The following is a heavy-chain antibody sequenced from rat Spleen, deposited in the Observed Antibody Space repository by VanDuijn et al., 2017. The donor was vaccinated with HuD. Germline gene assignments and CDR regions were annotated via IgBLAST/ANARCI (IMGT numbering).Heavy chain of an antibody. D-gene: IGHD1-1*01. J-gene: IGHJ2*01. V-gene: IGHV5-29*01. Sequence: EVQLVESDGGLVQPGRSLKLSCAASGFTFSDYGMAWVRQAPTKGLEWVATISYGDSSGHSSTYYRDSVKGRFTISRDNAKSSLYLQMDSLRSEDTATYYCVRHPDYSNYFDYWGRGVMVTVSS. CDR1: GFTFSDYG. CDR3: VRHPDYSNYFDY. CDR2: ISYGDSSGHSST.